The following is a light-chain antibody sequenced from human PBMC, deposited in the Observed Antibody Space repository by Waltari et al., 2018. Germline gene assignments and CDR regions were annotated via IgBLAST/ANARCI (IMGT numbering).Light chain of an antibody. V-gene: IGKV3-20*01. J-gene: IGKJ1*01. CDR3: QSHERLPGE. CDR1: QIVSMY. Sequence: CRASQIVSMYLAWCHQRPGQAPRLLIYAASTRATGIPDRFSGSRYGTDFSLTSSRLDPEDLAVYDCQSHERLPGEFGQGTKVEIK. CDR2: AAS.